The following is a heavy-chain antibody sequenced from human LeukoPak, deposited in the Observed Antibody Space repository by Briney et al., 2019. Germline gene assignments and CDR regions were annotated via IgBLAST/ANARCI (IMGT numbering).Heavy chain of an antibody. CDR3: ARHPHIVVVPAAIGRDNWFDP. CDR2: IYYSGST. J-gene: IGHJ5*02. CDR1: GGSISSSSYY. D-gene: IGHD2-2*01. V-gene: IGHV4-39*01. Sequence: PSETLSLTCTVSGGSISSSSYYWGWIRQPPGKGLEWIGGIYYSGSTYYNPSLKSRVTISVDTSKNQFSLKLSSVTAADTAVYYCARHPHIVVVPAAIGRDNWFDPWGQGTLVTVSS.